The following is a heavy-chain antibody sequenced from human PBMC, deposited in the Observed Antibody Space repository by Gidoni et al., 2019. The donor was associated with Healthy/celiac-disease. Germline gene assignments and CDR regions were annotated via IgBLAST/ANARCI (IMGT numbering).Heavy chain of an antibody. CDR1: GGSFRGYY. D-gene: IGHD2-2*01. Sequence: QVQLQQWGAGLLKPSETLSLTCALYGGSFRGYYWSWIRQPPGKGLEWIGEINHSGSTNYNPSLKSRVTISVDTTKNQFSLKLSSVTAADTAVYYCARGRYCSSTSCYAYYYYGMDVWGQGTTVTVSS. CDR2: INHSGST. V-gene: IGHV4-34*01. CDR3: ARGRYCSSTSCYAYYYYGMDV. J-gene: IGHJ6*02.